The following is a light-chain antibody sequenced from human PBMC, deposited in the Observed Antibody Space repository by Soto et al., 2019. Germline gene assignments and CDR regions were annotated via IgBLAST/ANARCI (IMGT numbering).Light chain of an antibody. CDR2: EVT. V-gene: IGLV2-14*01. CDR3: SSYSTSNTLGV. J-gene: IGLJ3*02. CDR1: SSDVGGYNY. Sequence: QSALTQPASVSGSPGQSITISCTGTSSDVGGYNYVSWYQQHPGKAPKLMIYEVTNRPSGVFNRFSGSKSGNTASLTISGLQAEDEADYYCSSYSTSNTLGVFGGGTKLTVL.